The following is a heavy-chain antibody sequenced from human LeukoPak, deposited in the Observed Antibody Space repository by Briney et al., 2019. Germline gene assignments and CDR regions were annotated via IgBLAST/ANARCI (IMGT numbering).Heavy chain of an antibody. D-gene: IGHD6-13*01. Sequence: SETLSLTCTVSGGSISSRSYYWGWIRQPPGKRLEWIGSFYYSGNTYFNPSLKSRVTISVDTSNNQFSLKLSSVTAADTAVYYCARSEQPTYFGSWGQGTLVTVSS. V-gene: IGHV4-39*01. J-gene: IGHJ4*02. CDR3: ARSEQPTYFGS. CDR1: GGSISSRSYY. CDR2: FYYSGNT.